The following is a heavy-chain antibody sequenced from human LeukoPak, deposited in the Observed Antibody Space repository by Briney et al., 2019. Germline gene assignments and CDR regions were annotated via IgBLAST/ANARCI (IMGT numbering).Heavy chain of an antibody. CDR2: IKHDGSEQ. CDR3: AKYSDSTGAHYFDY. D-gene: IGHD2/OR15-2a*01. J-gene: IGHJ4*02. V-gene: IGHV3-7*03. Sequence: GGSLRLSCTASGFSFSSYWMIWVRQAPGKGLEWVANIKHDGSEQHYVDFVKGRFTISRDNTMNSVYLQMDSLRVEDTAVYYCAKYSDSTGAHYFDYWGQGTLVTVSS. CDR1: GFSFSSYW.